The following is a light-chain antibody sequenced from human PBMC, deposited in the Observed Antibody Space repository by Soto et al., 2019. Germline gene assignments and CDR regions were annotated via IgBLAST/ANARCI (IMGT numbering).Light chain of an antibody. CDR3: SSYTSTTLV. V-gene: IGLV2-14*01. CDR2: EVS. Sequence: QSALTQPASVSGSPGQSITISCPGTSSDIGAYNYVSWYQQHPGKAPKLMIYEVSNRPSGVSNRFSGSKSGNTASLTISGLQAEDEADYYCSSYTSTTLVFGGGTKLTVL. J-gene: IGLJ2*01. CDR1: SSDIGAYNY.